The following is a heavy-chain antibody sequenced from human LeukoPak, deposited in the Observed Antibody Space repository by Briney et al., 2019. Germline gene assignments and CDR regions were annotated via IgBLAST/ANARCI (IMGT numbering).Heavy chain of an antibody. CDR2: ISGSGGKT. CDR3: AKDHGDYSFDY. D-gene: IGHD4-17*01. Sequence: QPGGSLRLSCAASRFSFSNYALSWVRQPPGKGLEWVSAISGSGGKTYYADSVKGRITISRDNSKNTLYLQMNSLRAEDTAVYLCAKDHGDYSFDYWGQGTLVTVSS. V-gene: IGHV3-23*01. J-gene: IGHJ4*02. CDR1: RFSFSNYA.